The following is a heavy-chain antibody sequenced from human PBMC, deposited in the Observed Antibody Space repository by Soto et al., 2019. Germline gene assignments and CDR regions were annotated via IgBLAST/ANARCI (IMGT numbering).Heavy chain of an antibody. CDR3: ARAHGYNWNHLDP. V-gene: IGHV3-21*01. Sequence: GGSLRLSCAASGFTFSSYSMNWVHQAPGKGLEWVSSISSSSSYIYYADSVKGRFTISRDNAKNSLYLQMNSLRAEDTAVYYCARAHGYNWNHLDPWGQGTLVTVSS. J-gene: IGHJ5*02. CDR2: ISSSSSYI. CDR1: GFTFSSYS. D-gene: IGHD1-20*01.